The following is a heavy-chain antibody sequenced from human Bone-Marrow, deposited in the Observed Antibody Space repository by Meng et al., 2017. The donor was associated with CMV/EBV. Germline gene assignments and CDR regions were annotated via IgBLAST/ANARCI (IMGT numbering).Heavy chain of an antibody. CDR3: AKDWGNSGWYVDY. Sequence: ASQKISCAASGFTVTNTNMSGVRQAPGKVLAWVSVISSGGNTSNADSVKGRFTISRDKSKSTLYLQMNSLRAEDTAIYYWAKDWGNSGWYVDYWGQGTLVTVSS. CDR1: GFTVTNTN. J-gene: IGHJ4*02. CDR2: ISSGGNT. D-gene: IGHD6-19*01. V-gene: IGHV3-53*01.